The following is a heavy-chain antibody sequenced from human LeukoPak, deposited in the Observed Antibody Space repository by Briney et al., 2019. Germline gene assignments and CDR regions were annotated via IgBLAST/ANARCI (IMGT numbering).Heavy chain of an antibody. CDR2: TNNSGST. CDR1: GGSISTFY. Sequence: SETLSLTCTVSGGSISTFYRTWIRQPAGKGLEWIGRTNNSGSTNYNPSLRSRVSMSVDRSKSQFSVTLSSVTAADTAVYFCAREGGDPRWLDPWGQGTLVTVSS. V-gene: IGHV4-4*07. D-gene: IGHD6-25*01. CDR3: AREGGDPRWLDP. J-gene: IGHJ5*02.